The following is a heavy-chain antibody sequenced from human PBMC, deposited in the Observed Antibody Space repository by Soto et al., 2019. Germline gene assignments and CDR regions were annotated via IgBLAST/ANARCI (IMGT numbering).Heavy chain of an antibody. V-gene: IGHV4-30-2*01. Sequence: NPXETLSLTCGVSGGSISSGGYSWTWIRQPPGKGLEWIGYIYHNGITSYNPSLRSRVTMSVDRSKNHFSLKLSSVTAADTAVYYCARGSGSPFDSWGQGTLVTVSS. D-gene: IGHD3-3*01. CDR3: ARGSGSPFDS. CDR1: GGSISSGGYS. J-gene: IGHJ4*02. CDR2: IYHNGIT.